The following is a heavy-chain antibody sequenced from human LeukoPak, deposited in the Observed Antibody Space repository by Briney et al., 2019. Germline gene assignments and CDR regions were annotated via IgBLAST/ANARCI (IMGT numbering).Heavy chain of an antibody. CDR1: GGTFSSYA. CDR2: IIPIFGTA. CDR3: ATLSSSWLVDAFDI. V-gene: IGHV1-69*01. Sequence: GASVKVSCKASGGTFSSYAISWVRQAPGQGLEWMGGIIPIFGTANYAQKFQGRVTITADESTSTAYMELSSLRSEDTAVYYCATLSSSWLVDAFDIWGQGTVVTVSS. D-gene: IGHD6-13*01. J-gene: IGHJ3*02.